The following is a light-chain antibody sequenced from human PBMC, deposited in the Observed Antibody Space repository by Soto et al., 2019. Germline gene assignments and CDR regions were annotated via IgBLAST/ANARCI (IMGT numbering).Light chain of an antibody. V-gene: IGKV1-39*01. CDR1: QIISTY. J-gene: IGKJ1*01. CDR3: QQTYSAPPT. CDR2: AAS. Sequence: DIQMTQSPSSLSASVGDRDTNTCKASQIISTYLNWYQQRAGLAPRLLIYAASSLQSGVPPRFSGSGSGTVFTLTISSLQPEGFETYFCQQTYSAPPTLGQGTKVDI.